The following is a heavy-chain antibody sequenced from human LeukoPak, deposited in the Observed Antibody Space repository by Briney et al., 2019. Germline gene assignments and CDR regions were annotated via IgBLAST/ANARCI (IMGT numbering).Heavy chain of an antibody. J-gene: IGHJ4*02. Sequence: AGSLGLSGAASGFTFSSYDMHWVRQATGKGLEWVSAIGTAGDTYYPGSVKGRFTISRENAKNALYLQMNTLRAEDTAVYYCASLTVGATGHYWGQGTLVTVSS. V-gene: IGHV3-13*01. CDR3: ASLTVGATGHY. CDR2: IGTAGDT. D-gene: IGHD1-26*01. CDR1: GFTFSSYD.